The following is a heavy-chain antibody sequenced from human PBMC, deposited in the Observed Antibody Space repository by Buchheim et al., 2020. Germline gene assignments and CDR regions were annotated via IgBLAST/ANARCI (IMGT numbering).Heavy chain of an antibody. V-gene: IGHV4-34*01. D-gene: IGHD3-22*01. CDR2: INHSGST. CDR3: ARTWRRYYDSSGSFAYWYFDL. Sequence: QVQLQQWGAGLLKPSETLSLTCAVYGGSFSGYYWSWIRQPPGKGLEWIGEINHSGSTNYNPSLKSRVTISVDTSKNQFSLKLSSVTAADTAVYYCARTWRRYYDSSGSFAYWYFDLWGRGTL. J-gene: IGHJ2*01. CDR1: GGSFSGYY.